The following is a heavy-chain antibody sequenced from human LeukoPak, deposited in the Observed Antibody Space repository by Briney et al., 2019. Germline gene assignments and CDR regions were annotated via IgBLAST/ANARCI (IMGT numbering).Heavy chain of an antibody. D-gene: IGHD3-9*01. CDR3: AKHPRVYDILTGYYDY. CDR2: ISGSGGST. Sequence: GGSLRLSCAASGFTFSNYNMNRVRQTPGKGLEWVSAISGSGGSTYYADSVKGRFTISRDNSKNTLYLQMNSLRAEDTAVYYCAKHPRVYDILTGYYDYWGQGTLVTVSS. CDR1: GFTFSNYN. V-gene: IGHV3-23*01. J-gene: IGHJ4*02.